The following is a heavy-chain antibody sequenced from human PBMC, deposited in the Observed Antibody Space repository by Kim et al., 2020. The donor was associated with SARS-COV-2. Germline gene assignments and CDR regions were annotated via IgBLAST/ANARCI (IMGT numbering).Heavy chain of an antibody. CDR1: GVSFSGYY. CDR3: ASCRRYSSGAGGFDY. J-gene: IGHJ4*02. Sequence: SETLSLTCAVYGVSFSGYYWSWIRQPPGKGLEWIGEINHSGSINYNPSLKSRVPISVDTSKNQFSLKLSSVTAADTAVYYCASCRRYSSGAGGFDYWGQGTLVTVSS. V-gene: IGHV4-34*01. CDR2: INHSGSI. D-gene: IGHD6-19*01.